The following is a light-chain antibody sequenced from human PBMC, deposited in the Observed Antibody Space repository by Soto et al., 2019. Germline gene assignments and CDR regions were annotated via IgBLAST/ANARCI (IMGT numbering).Light chain of an antibody. CDR2: DVI. CDR3: CAYAGSYTHV. J-gene: IGLJ1*01. Sequence: QSVLTQPRSVSGSPGQSVTISCTGTSSDLGGYNYVSWYQQHPGKAPKLMIYDVIKRPSGVPDRFSGSKSGNTASLTIYVLQAEDEADYYCCAYAGSYTHVFGTGTKLTVL. V-gene: IGLV2-11*01. CDR1: SSDLGGYNY.